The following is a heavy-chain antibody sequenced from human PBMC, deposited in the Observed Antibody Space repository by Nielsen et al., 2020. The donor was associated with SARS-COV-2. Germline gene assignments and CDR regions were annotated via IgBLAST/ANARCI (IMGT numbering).Heavy chain of an antibody. D-gene: IGHD5-18*01. CDR1: GYTLTHLS. J-gene: IGHJ3*01. CDR2: FDPEDGER. Sequence: ASVKVSCKVFGYTLTHLSMHWVRQAPGKGLEWMGRFDPEDGERVVAPKFQGRVMVTEDTSIDTAYMDVTSLGSEDTAIYYCATLGTLFEPGAVLPRHTVDVWGQGTMVIVTS. V-gene: IGHV1-24*01. CDR3: ATLGTLFEPGAVLPRHTVDV.